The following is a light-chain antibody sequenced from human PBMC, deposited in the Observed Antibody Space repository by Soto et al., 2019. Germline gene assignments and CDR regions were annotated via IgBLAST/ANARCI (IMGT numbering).Light chain of an antibody. V-gene: IGKV1-6*01. J-gene: IGKJ4*01. CDR2: TAS. CDR3: LQDYYYPLT. CDR1: QGIRND. Sequence: AIQMTQSPSSLSASVGDRVTITCRASQGIRNDLTWYQHKPGKAPKLLIYTASSLQSGVPSRFSGSGSGTNFTLTISSLQPEDFATYYCLQDYYYPLTFGGGAKVEIK.